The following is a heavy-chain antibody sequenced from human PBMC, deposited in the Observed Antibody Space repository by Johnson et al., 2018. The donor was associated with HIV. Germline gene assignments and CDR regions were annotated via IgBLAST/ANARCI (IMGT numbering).Heavy chain of an antibody. CDR2: ISGSGGST. CDR1: GFTFSSYA. CDR3: AREMAATNAGALDI. J-gene: IGHJ3*02. V-gene: IGHV3-23*04. Sequence: VQLVESGGGVVQPGRSLRLSCAASGFTFSSYAMHWVRQAPGKGLEWVSAISGSGGSTYYADSVKGRFTISRDNSKNTLYLQMNSLRAEDTAVYYCAREMAATNAGALDIWGQGTMVTVSS. D-gene: IGHD5-24*01.